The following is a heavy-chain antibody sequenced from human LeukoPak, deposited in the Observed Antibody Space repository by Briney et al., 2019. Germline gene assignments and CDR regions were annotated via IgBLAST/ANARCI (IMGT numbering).Heavy chain of an antibody. Sequence: VASVKVSCKASGGTFSSYAISWVRQAPGQGLEWMGGIIPIFGTANYAQKFQGRVTITADESTSTAYMELSSLRSEDTAVYYCARAGLVVTADNWFDPWGQGTLVTVSS. D-gene: IGHD2-21*02. CDR1: GGTFSSYA. J-gene: IGHJ5*02. CDR3: ARAGLVVTADNWFDP. CDR2: IIPIFGTA. V-gene: IGHV1-69*13.